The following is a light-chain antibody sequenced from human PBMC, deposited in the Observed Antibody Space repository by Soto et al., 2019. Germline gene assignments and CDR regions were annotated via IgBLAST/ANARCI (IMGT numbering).Light chain of an antibody. Sequence: EIVMTQSPATLSLSPGERATISWRASQSVGSDLAWYQQKPGQPPRLLIHDASTRATGVPARLTGSGSGTDFTLTISSIQSEDFAVYYCQQYNNWKTFGQGTKVDI. J-gene: IGKJ1*01. CDR2: DAS. V-gene: IGKV3-15*01. CDR3: QQYNNWKT. CDR1: QSVGSD.